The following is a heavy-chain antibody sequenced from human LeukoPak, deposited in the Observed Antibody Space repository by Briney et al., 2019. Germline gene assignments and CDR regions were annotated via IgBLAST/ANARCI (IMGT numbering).Heavy chain of an antibody. Sequence: IPSETLSLTCTVSGGSISSSSYYWGWIRQPPGKGLEWIGSIYYSGSTYYNPSLKSRVTISVDTSKNQFSLKLSSVTAADTAVYYRARAQWLVSYSYFDYWGQGTLVTVSS. CDR1: GGSISSSSYY. CDR2: IYYSGST. V-gene: IGHV4-39*01. CDR3: ARAQWLVSYSYFDY. J-gene: IGHJ4*02. D-gene: IGHD6-19*01.